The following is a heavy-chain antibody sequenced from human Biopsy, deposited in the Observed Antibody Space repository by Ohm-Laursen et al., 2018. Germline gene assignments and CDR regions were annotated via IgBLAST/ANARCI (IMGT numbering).Heavy chain of an antibody. CDR1: GDTISPYY. CDR3: ARNRVDVVKVTTIGWNFDL. Sequence: TLSLTCTVSGDTISPYYWNWIRQTPGKGLEWIGYIHYTGHIRINPSLNSRATISVDTSKDQFSLKLSSLTAADTAIYYCARNRVDVVKVTTIGWNFDLWGRGTLVTVS. V-gene: IGHV4-59*08. D-gene: IGHD5-12*01. CDR2: IHYTGHI. J-gene: IGHJ2*01.